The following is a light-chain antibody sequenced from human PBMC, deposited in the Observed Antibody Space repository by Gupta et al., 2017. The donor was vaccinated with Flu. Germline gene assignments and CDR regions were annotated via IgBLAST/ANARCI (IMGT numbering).Light chain of an antibody. J-gene: IGKJ1*01. V-gene: IGKV1-39*01. Sequence: PSSLSASGGDRGSISCRESQRMADYLQWYQQKPGKAPKLLIYAASTLQSGVPSRFSGSGSGTXFTLSIXSLRPEDFATYYCQQTYRTPPTFGXGTKVEI. CDR1: QRMADY. CDR3: QQTYRTPPT. CDR2: AAS.